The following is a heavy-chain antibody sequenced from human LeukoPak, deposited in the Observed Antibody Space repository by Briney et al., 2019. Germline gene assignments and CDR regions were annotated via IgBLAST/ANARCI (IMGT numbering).Heavy chain of an antibody. Sequence: GGSLRLSCAASGFTFSTYGMHWVRQAPGKGLEWVAVISYDGSNKYYADSVKGGFTISRDNSKNTLYLQMNSLRAEDTAVYYCANREYHLPALYWGQGTLVTVSS. J-gene: IGHJ4*02. V-gene: IGHV3-30*18. CDR1: GFTFSTYG. D-gene: IGHD2-2*01. CDR2: ISYDGSNK. CDR3: ANREYHLPALY.